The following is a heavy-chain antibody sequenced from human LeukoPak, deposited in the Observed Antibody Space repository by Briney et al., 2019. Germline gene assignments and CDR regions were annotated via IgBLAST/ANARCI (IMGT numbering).Heavy chain of an antibody. J-gene: IGHJ4*02. D-gene: IGHD3-10*01. CDR3: AREMRSPRGGFDY. CDR1: SGSISSTSYY. Sequence: PSETLSLTCTVASGSISSTSYYWGWIRQPPGMGLEWIGSMYYSGSTYYNPSLKSRVTISVDTSKRQFSLKLSSVTAADTAVYYCAREMRSPRGGFDYWDQGTLVTVSS. CDR2: MYYSGST. V-gene: IGHV4-39*07.